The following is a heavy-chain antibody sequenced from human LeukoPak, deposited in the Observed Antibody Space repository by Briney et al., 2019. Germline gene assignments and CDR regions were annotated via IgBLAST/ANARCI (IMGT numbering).Heavy chain of an antibody. J-gene: IGHJ4*02. Sequence: PGGSLRLSCAASGFTFSSYSMNWVRQAPGKGLEWVSSISSSSSYIYYADSVKGRFTISRDNAKNSLYLQTNSLRAEDTAVYYCARGYSYGLPFDYWGQGTLVTVSS. D-gene: IGHD5-18*01. CDR2: ISSSSSYI. CDR3: ARGYSYGLPFDY. V-gene: IGHV3-21*01. CDR1: GFTFSSYS.